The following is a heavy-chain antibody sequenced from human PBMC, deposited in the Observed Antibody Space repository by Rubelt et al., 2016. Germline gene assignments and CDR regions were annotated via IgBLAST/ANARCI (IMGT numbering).Heavy chain of an antibody. V-gene: IGHV3-23*01. D-gene: IGHD5-18*01. CDR2: LSGSGGDT. Sequence: NYAMNWVRQAPGKGLEWVSALSGSGGDTFHADSVKGRFTISRDNSKNTLYLQVNSLKTEDTAVYYCATGCLLSYDHRACFDYWGQGTLVTVSS. CDR1: NYA. CDR3: ATGCLLSYDHRACFDY. J-gene: IGHJ4*02.